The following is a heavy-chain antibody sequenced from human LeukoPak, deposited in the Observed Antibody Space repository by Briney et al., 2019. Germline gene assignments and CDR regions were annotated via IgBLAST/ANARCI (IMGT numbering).Heavy chain of an antibody. V-gene: IGHV1-18*01. CDR2: ISAYNGNT. CDR3: ARDMIAVRPNWFDP. CDR1: GYTFTTYG. Sequence: ASVKVSCKASGYTFTTYGISWVRQAPGQGHEWMGWISAYNGNTNYAQKLQGRVTMTTDASTSTAYMELRSLRSDDTAVYYCARDMIAVRPNWFDPWGQGTLVTVSS. D-gene: IGHD6-6*01. J-gene: IGHJ5*02.